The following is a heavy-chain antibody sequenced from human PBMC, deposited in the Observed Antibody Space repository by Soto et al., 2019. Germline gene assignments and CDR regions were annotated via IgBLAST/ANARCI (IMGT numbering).Heavy chain of an antibody. V-gene: IGHV4-61*01. CDR1: GGSVSSGSFY. D-gene: IGHD3-16*02. CDR2: VYYIGRT. J-gene: IGHJ5*02. Sequence: QVQLQESGPGLVKPSETLSLTCTVSGGSVSSGSFYWSWIRQPPGMGLEWIGFVYYIGRTNYNPSLTSRVVIAVDTSKNQFSLNLSSVTAADTAVYYCAAGYRNSLFVPWGQGTLVTVSS. CDR3: AAGYRNSLFVP.